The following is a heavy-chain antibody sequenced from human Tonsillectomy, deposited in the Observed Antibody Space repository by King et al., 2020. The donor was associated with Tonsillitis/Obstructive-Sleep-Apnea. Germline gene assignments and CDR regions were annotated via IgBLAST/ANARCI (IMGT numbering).Heavy chain of an antibody. V-gene: IGHV3-33*01. D-gene: IGHD2-8*02. CDR1: RFTFSSYA. CDR2: IWYDGSNK. J-gene: IGHJ3*02. Sequence: VQLVESGGGVVQPGRSLRLSCAASRFTFSSYAMHWVRQAPGKGLEWLAIIWYDGSNKYYADSVKGRFTISRDNSKNTLYLQINSLTTEDTAVYYCAREYCTGDVCYWSAFDIWGQGTMVTVSS. CDR3: AREYCTGDVCYWSAFDI.